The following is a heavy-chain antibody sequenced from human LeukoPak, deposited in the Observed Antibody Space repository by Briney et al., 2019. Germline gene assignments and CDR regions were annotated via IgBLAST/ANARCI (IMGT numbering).Heavy chain of an antibody. V-gene: IGHV3-23*01. CDR1: GFSFNDYA. CDR2: ISASGGTT. Sequence: GGSLRLSCVASGFSFNDYAMSWVRHVPGKGFDWVSTISASGGTTSYADSVRGRFTISRDNSKNTLYLQMNSLRAEDTAVYYCAKGSVVVTAIFYWGQGTLVTVSS. D-gene: IGHD2-21*02. CDR3: AKGSVVVTAIFY. J-gene: IGHJ4*02.